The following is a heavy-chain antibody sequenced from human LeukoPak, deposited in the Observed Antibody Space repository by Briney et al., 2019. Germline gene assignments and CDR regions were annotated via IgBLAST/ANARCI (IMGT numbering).Heavy chain of an antibody. CDR1: GGSFSNYY. V-gene: IGHV4-34*01. CDR2: INDSGRI. D-gene: IGHD1-7*01. Sequence: SETLSLACAVYGGSFSNYYWSWIRQPPGKGLEWIGEINDSGRINYNPSLMSRVTVSVDTSKNQFSLRLTSVTATDTAVYYCARRWNYGRNYYIDVWGNGATVSVSS. J-gene: IGHJ6*03. CDR3: ARRWNYGRNYYIDV.